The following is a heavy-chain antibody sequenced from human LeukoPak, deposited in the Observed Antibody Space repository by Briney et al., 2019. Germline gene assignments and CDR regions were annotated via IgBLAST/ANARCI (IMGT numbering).Heavy chain of an antibody. CDR3: ADLGQVGATYY. CDR1: GFTFSSYA. CDR2: ISGSGGST. J-gene: IGHJ4*02. V-gene: IGHV3-23*01. Sequence: GGSLRPSCAASGFTFSSYAMSWVRQAPGKGLEWVSAISGSGGSTYYADSVKGRFTISRDNSKNTLYLQMNSLRAEDTAVYYCADLGQVGATYYWGQGTLVTVSS. D-gene: IGHD1-26*01.